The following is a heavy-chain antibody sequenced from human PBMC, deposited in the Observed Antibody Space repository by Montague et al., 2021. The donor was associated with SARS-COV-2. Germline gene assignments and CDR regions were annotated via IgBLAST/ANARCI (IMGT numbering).Heavy chain of an antibody. J-gene: IGHJ6*02. D-gene: IGHD6-13*01. Sequence: SETLSLTCAVYGGSISGFNWCWIRHHPAKGLVWCGEINHSGSTTYNTSPKSRVTISVDTSKNQYSLKLGCVTAAATAVYYCARWGHSSSWLYYYYYGMDVWGQGTTVTVSS. CDR3: ARWGHSSSWLYYYYYGMDV. V-gene: IGHV4-34*01. CDR1: GGSISGFN. CDR2: INHSGST.